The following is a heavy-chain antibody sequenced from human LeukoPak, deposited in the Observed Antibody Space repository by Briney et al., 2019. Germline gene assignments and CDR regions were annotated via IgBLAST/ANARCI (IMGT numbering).Heavy chain of an antibody. CDR2: NNGDGSTT. V-gene: IGHV3-74*01. J-gene: IGHJ5*02. D-gene: IGHD2-15*01. Sequence: SGGSLRLSCVASGFSLSGYWMYWVRQAPGKGLMYISRNNGDGSTTNYADVVKGRFTMSRDNVKNTLYLHMNSLRVEDTAVYYCARDPRNVGLAPWGQGTLVTVSS. CDR1: GFSLSGYW. CDR3: ARDPRNVGLAP.